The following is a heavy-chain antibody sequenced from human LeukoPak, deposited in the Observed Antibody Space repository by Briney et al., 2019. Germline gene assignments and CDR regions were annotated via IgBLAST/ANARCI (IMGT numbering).Heavy chain of an antibody. Sequence: PGGSLRLSCAASGFTFSSYGMHGVRQAPGKGLEWVAFIRYDGSNKYYADSVKGRFTISRDNSKNTLYLQMNSLRAEDTAVYYCAKGITIFGVVIRYYYYMDVWGKGTTVTVSS. CDR3: AKGITIFGVVIRYYYYMDV. CDR1: GFTFSSYG. V-gene: IGHV3-30*02. CDR2: IRYDGSNK. J-gene: IGHJ6*03. D-gene: IGHD3-3*01.